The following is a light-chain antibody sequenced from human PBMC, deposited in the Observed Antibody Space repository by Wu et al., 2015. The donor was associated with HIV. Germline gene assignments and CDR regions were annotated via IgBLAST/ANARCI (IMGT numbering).Light chain of an antibody. CDR2: ATS. Sequence: EIVLTQSPGTLSLSPGERATLSCRASQSVSSNYLAWYQQKPGQAPRLLIYATSNRATGIPDRISGRWVWDTLHSHHQQTGRLKILQCYFCQQYVSSPTFGQGTRLEIK. CDR1: QSVSSNY. CDR3: QQYVSSPT. J-gene: IGKJ5*01. V-gene: IGKV3-20*01.